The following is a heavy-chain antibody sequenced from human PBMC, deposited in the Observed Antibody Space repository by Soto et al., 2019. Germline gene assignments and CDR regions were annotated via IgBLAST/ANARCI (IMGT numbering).Heavy chain of an antibody. CDR2: IIPIFGTA. J-gene: IGHJ6*02. CDR1: GGTFSSYA. CDR3: ARGMTLAARPGYYYYGMDV. D-gene: IGHD6-6*01. Sequence: SVKVSCKASGGTFSSYAISWVRQAPGQGLEWMGGIIPIFGTANYAQKFQGRVTMTRDTSTSTVYMELSSLRSEDTAVYYCARGMTLAARPGYYYYGMDVWGQGTTVTVSS. V-gene: IGHV1-69*05.